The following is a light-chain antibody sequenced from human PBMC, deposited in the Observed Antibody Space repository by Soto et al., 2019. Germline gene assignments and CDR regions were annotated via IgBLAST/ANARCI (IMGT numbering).Light chain of an antibody. CDR2: DVS. Sequence: SVLTQPASVSGSPGQSITISCPGTSSDVGGYNYVSWYQQHPGKAPKRMIYDVSNRPSGVSNRFSGSKSGNTASLTISGLQAEDEADYYCSSYTSSRSYVFGSGTKVTVL. CDR1: SSDVGGYNY. CDR3: SSYTSSRSYV. J-gene: IGLJ1*01. V-gene: IGLV2-14*01.